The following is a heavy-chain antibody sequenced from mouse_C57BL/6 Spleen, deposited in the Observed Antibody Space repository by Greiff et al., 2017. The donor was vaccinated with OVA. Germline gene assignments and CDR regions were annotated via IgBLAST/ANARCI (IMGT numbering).Heavy chain of an antibody. CDR3: ARSPYDYDGHYFDY. CDR2: INPNNGGT. J-gene: IGHJ2*01. D-gene: IGHD2-4*01. V-gene: IGHV1-18*01. CDR1: GYTFTDYN. Sequence: EVQLQQSGPELVKPGASVKIPCKASGYTFTDYNMDWVKQSHGKSLEWIGDINPNNGGTIYNQKFKGKATLTVDKSSSTAYMERRSLTSEDTAVYYCARSPYDYDGHYFDYWGQGTTLTVSS.